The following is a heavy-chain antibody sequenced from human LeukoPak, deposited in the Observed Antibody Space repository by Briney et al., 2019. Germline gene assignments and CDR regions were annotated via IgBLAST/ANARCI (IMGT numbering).Heavy chain of an antibody. V-gene: IGHV4-4*07. CDR1: GGSISSYY. Sequence: SETLSLTCTVSGGSISSYYWGWIRQPAGKGLEWIGRIYTSGSTNYNPSLKSRVTMSVDTSKNQFSLKLSSVTAADTAVYYCARDTGYCSGGSCYFVDWFDPWGQGTRSPSPQ. J-gene: IGHJ5*02. CDR3: ARDTGYCSGGSCYFVDWFDP. D-gene: IGHD2-15*01. CDR2: IYTSGST.